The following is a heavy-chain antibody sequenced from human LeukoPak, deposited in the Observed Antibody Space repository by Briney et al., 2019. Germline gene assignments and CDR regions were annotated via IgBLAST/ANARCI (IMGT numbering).Heavy chain of an antibody. J-gene: IGHJ4*02. CDR3: TRDSRYYYGSGSYPSDY. Sequence: GSLRLSCTASGFTFGGYAMSWVRQAPGKGLEWVGFIRSKAYGGTTEYAASVKGRFTISRDDSKSIAYLQMNSLKTEDTAVYYCTRDSRYYYGSGSYPSDYWGQGTLVTVSS. V-gene: IGHV3-49*04. CDR1: GFTFGGYA. D-gene: IGHD3-10*01. CDR2: IRSKAYGGTT.